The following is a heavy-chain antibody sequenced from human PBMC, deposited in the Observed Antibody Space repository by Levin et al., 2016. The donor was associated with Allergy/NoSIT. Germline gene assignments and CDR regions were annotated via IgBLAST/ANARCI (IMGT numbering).Heavy chain of an antibody. CDR2: MNPNSGDT. D-gene: IGHD5-18*01. Sequence: WVRQAPGQGLEWMGWMNPNSGDTGYAQKFQGRVTMTRNTSISIAYMELSSLTSEDTAVYYCAKRGYSYGEFDYWGQGTLVTVSS. CDR3: AKRGYSYGEFDY. J-gene: IGHJ4*02. V-gene: IGHV1-8*01.